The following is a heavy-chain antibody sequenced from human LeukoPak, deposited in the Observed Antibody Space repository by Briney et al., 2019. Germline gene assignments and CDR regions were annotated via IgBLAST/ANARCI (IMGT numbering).Heavy chain of an antibody. Sequence: GGSLRLSCAASGFTFSSYGMHWVRQAPGKGLEWVAFIRYDGSNKYYADSVKGRFTISRDNSKNTLYLQMNSLRAEDTAVYYCATDYLGYCSGGSCYRSLNYWGQGTLVTVSS. V-gene: IGHV3-30*02. D-gene: IGHD2-15*01. CDR1: GFTFSSYG. J-gene: IGHJ4*02. CDR2: IRYDGSNK. CDR3: ATDYLGYCSGGSCYRSLNY.